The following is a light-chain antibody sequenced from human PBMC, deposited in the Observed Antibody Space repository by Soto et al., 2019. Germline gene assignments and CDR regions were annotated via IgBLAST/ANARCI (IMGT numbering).Light chain of an antibody. CDR3: QQANSFTHT. CDR1: QSISSW. J-gene: IGKJ4*01. V-gene: IGKV1-12*01. CDR2: AAS. Sequence: DIQMTQSPSTLSASVGDRVTITCRASQSISSWLAWYQQKPGKDPKLLIYAASSLQSGVPSRFSGSGSGTDFNLTISRPQTEDFATYDCQQANSFTHTFGGGTKLDIK.